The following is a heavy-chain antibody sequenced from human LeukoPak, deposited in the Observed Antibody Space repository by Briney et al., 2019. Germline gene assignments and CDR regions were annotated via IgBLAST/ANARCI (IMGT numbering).Heavy chain of an antibody. J-gene: IGHJ4*02. CDR1: GGSTSSYY. Sequence: PSETLSLTCTVYGGSTSSYYWSWIRQPPGKGLEWIGYIYYSGSTNYNPSLKSRVTISVDTSKNQFSLKLSSVTAADTAVYYCARGGSSGGSCYPTCAPDYWGQGTLVTVSS. D-gene: IGHD2-15*01. V-gene: IGHV4-59*01. CDR3: ARGGSSGGSCYPTCAPDY. CDR2: IYYSGST.